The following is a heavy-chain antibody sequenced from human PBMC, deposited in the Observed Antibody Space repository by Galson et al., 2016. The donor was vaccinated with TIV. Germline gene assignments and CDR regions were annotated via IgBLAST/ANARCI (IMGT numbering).Heavy chain of an antibody. D-gene: IGHD4-17*01. V-gene: IGHV4-34*10. CDR3: ARDRRHSYGKDFDP. CDR2: IRYNEDT. J-gene: IGHJ5*02. Sequence: SETLSLTCEVYGGSFNRYYWTWIRQPPGKGLEWIGEIRYNEDTNYNPSLTSRASMSIDTSKNQFSLRLYSVTAADTAVYYCARDRRHSYGKDFDPWGQGTLVIVSS. CDR1: GGSFNRYY.